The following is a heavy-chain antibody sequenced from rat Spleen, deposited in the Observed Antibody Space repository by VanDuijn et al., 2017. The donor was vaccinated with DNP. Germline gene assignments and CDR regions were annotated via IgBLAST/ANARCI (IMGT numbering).Heavy chain of an antibody. J-gene: IGHJ4*01. CDR1: GFSLTTYS. CDR3: ARVPNTYYVMDV. D-gene: IGHD3-8*01. Sequence: QVQLEESGPGLVQPSETLSLTCTVSGFSLTTYSVSWVRQPSGKGPEWLGKMWYDGDTAYNSVLKSRLSISRDTSRNQVFLKLNSLQTDDTATYYCARVPNTYYVMDVWGQGASVTVSS. CDR2: MWYDGDT. V-gene: IGHV2-34*01.